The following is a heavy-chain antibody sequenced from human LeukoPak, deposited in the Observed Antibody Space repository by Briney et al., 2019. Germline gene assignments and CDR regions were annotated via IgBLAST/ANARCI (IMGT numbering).Heavy chain of an antibody. CDR2: INPNSGGT. Sequence: ASVKVSCKASGYTFTGYYMHWVRQAPGQGLEWMGWINPNSGGTNYAQKFQGRVTMTRDTSISTAYMELSRLRSDDTAVYYCARPSIAAETWFDPWGQGTLVTVSS. V-gene: IGHV1-2*02. D-gene: IGHD6-13*01. J-gene: IGHJ5*02. CDR1: GYTFTGYY. CDR3: ARPSIAAETWFDP.